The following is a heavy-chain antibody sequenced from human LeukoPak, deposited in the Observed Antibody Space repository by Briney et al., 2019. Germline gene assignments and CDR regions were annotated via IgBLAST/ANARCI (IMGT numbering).Heavy chain of an antibody. CDR2: INPNSGGT. Sequence: ASVKVSCKASGYTFTGYYMHWVRQAPGRGLEWMGWINPNSGGTNYAQKFQGWVTMTRDTSISTAYMELSRLRSDDTAVYYCALSGYSSGPVPYYYYGMDVWGKGTTVTVSS. CDR1: GYTFTGYY. D-gene: IGHD6-19*01. V-gene: IGHV1-2*04. CDR3: ALSGYSSGPVPYYYYGMDV. J-gene: IGHJ6*04.